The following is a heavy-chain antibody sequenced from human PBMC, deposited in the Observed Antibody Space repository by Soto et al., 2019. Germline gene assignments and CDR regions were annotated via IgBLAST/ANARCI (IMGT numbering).Heavy chain of an antibody. CDR3: ARDTPYSYYDFWSGYSPGAFDI. V-gene: IGHV1-18*01. D-gene: IGHD3-3*01. CDR2: ISAYNGNT. CDR1: GYTFTSYG. J-gene: IGHJ3*02. Sequence: GASVKVCCKASGYTFTSYGISWVRQAPGQGLEWMGWISAYNGNTNYAQKLQGRVTMTTDTSTSTAYMELRSLRSDDTAVYYCARDTPYSYYDFWSGYSPGAFDIWGQGTMVTVSS.